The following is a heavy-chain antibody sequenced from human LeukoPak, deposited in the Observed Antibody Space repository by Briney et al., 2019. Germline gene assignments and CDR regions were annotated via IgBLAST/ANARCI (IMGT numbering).Heavy chain of an antibody. Sequence: GGSLRLSCAASGFTFSTYAMNWVRQAPGKRLEWVSAISGSGGSTYYADSVKGRFTISRDNSKNTLYLQMNSLRAEDTAVYYCANSRGYSYGLEENWGQGTLVTVSS. V-gene: IGHV3-23*01. CDR3: ANSRGYSYGLEEN. D-gene: IGHD5-18*01. CDR1: GFTFSTYA. J-gene: IGHJ4*02. CDR2: ISGSGGST.